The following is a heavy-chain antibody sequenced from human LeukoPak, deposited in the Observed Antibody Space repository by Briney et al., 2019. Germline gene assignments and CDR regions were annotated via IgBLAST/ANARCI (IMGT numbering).Heavy chain of an antibody. CDR1: GYTFTTYT. Sequence: GASVKVSCKASGYTFTTYTISWVRQAPGQGLEWMGWISPYNGHTNYAQRLQGRVTMTTDTSTSTAYMELRSPRSDDTAVYYCAREEGAPIAAANVWGLGTMVTVSS. CDR3: AREEGAPIAAANV. CDR2: ISPYNGHT. J-gene: IGHJ3*01. D-gene: IGHD6-13*01. V-gene: IGHV1-18*01.